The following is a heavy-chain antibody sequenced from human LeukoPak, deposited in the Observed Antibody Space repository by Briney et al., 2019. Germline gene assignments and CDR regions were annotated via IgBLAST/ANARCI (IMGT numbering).Heavy chain of an antibody. D-gene: IGHD3-22*01. J-gene: IGHJ6*02. V-gene: IGHV3-53*01. CDR1: GFIVSSNY. CDR2: VYSGGST. Sequence: GGSLRLSCAASGFIVSSNYMSWVRQAPGKGLEWVSVVYSGGSTFYADAVKGRFSISRDNSKNTLYLQMNSLRAEDTAVYYCAKAAYYDSSGYFGSFNYYYGMDVWGQGTTVTVSS. CDR3: AKAAYYDSSGYFGSFNYYYGMDV.